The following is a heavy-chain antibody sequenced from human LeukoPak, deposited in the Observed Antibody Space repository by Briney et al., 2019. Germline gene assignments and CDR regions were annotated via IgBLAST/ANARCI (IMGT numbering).Heavy chain of an antibody. J-gene: IGHJ4*02. V-gene: IGHV3-74*01. Sequence: GGSLRLSCAASGFTFSDYWMHWVRQAPGKGMVWVSRLTSDGRSTSYADSVKGPFTMSRDNAKNTLFLQMNSLRDEDTAVYYCARGASTYSDYWGQGTPVTVSS. CDR3: ARGASTYSDY. CDR2: LTSDGRST. CDR1: GFTFSDYW.